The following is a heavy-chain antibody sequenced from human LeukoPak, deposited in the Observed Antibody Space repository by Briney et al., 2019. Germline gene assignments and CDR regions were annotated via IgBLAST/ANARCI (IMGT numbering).Heavy chain of an antibody. V-gene: IGHV4-34*01. D-gene: IGHD3-22*01. Sequence: SETLSLTCAVYGGSFSGYYWSWIRQPPGKGLEWIGEINHSGSTNYNPSLKSRVTISVDTSKNQFSLKLSSVSAADTAVYYCARVSSTDFYDNRGWFDPWGQGTLVTVSS. CDR3: ARVSSTDFYDNRGWFDP. CDR1: GGSFSGYY. CDR2: INHSGST. J-gene: IGHJ5*02.